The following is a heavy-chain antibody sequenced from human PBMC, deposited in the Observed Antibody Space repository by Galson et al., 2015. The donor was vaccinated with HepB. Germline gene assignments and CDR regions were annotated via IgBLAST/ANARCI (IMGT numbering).Heavy chain of an antibody. Sequence: SLRLSCAASGFTFSTSAMTWVRQAPGKGLEWVSTISGFGGSTFYADSVKGRFTISRDNFKNTLFLQMSSLRAEDTAVYYCAKGGHYSFSDYWGQGTLVTFSS. V-gene: IGHV3-23*01. D-gene: IGHD3-22*01. J-gene: IGHJ4*02. CDR2: ISGFGGST. CDR1: GFTFSTSA. CDR3: AKGGHYSFSDY.